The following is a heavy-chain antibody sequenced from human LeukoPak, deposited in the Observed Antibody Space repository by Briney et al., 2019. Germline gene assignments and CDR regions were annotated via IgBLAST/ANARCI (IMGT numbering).Heavy chain of an antibody. D-gene: IGHD5-24*01. J-gene: IGHJ3*02. V-gene: IGHV4-39*07. Sequence: KPSETLSLTCTVSGGSISSSSYYWGWIRQPPGKGLEWIGSIYYSGSTYYNPSLKSRVTISVDTSKNQFSLKLSSVTAADTAVYYCAGQDGYNAFDIWGQGTMVTVSS. CDR2: IYYSGST. CDR1: GGSISSSSYY. CDR3: AGQDGYNAFDI.